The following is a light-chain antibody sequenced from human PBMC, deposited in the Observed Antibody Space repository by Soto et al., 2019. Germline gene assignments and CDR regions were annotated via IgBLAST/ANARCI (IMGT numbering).Light chain of an antibody. CDR2: SAS. J-gene: IGKJ4*01. Sequence: DVQMTQSPSSLSASVGDRVTITCRASQGISTYLAWYQQKPGQLPKLLIYSASTLQSGVPSRFSGSGSGTDFTLPISSLQPEDVATYYCQKYDFVPLTFGGGTTVDIK. CDR3: QKYDFVPLT. V-gene: IGKV1-27*01. CDR1: QGISTY.